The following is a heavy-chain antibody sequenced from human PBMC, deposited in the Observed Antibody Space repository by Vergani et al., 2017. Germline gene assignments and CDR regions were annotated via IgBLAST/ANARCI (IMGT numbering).Heavy chain of an antibody. CDR2: ISSSSNYI. V-gene: IGHV3-21*01. CDR1: GFSFTSYG. Sequence: VRLVESGGGVVQPGRSLRLSCAASGFSFTSYGMHWVRQPPGKGLEWVSSISSSSNYIYYADSVKGRFTISRDNAKNSLSLLMNSLRAEDTAIYYCARDSYDSIYWGQGTLVTVSS. D-gene: IGHD3-22*01. CDR3: ARDSYDSIY. J-gene: IGHJ4*02.